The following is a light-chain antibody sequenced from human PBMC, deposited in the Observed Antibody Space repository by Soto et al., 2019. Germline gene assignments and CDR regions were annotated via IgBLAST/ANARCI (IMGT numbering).Light chain of an antibody. CDR3: QQYGSSPVT. CDR2: DAS. J-gene: IGKJ2*01. V-gene: IGKV3-20*01. Sequence: EIVLAQSPGTLSLSPGESATLSCRASQSVSTSSLAWYQQKPGQAPRLLIYDASSRATGIPDRFSAGGSGTDFTFIISRLEPEDFAVYYCQQYGSSPVTFGQGSKVEIK. CDR1: QSVSTSS.